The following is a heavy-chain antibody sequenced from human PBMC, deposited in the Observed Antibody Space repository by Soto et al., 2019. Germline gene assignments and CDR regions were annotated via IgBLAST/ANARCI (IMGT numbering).Heavy chain of an antibody. J-gene: IGHJ4*02. V-gene: IGHV3-72*01. CDR1: GFTFSDHY. Sequence: EVQLVESGGGLVQPGGSLRLSCAASGFTFSDHYMDWVRQAPGKGLEWVGRIRDKANSYSTDYVASVKGRFTISRDDSKNSLYLQMNSLKTEDTAVYYCAPRITGRPPADGGDWGQGTLVTVSS. CDR2: IRDKANSYST. D-gene: IGHD3-16*01. CDR3: APRITGRPPADGGD.